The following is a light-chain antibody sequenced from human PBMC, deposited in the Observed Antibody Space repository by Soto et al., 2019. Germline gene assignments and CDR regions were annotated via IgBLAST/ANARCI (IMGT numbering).Light chain of an antibody. V-gene: IGKV3-20*01. J-gene: IGKJ1*01. Sequence: EIVLTQSPGTLSLSPGERATLSCRASQSVSSSYLAWYQQKPGQAPRLLIYDASNRATGIPARFSGSGSGTDFTLTISRLEPEDFAVYYCQQYGSSPTWTFGQGTKVDIK. CDR2: DAS. CDR1: QSVSSSY. CDR3: QQYGSSPTWT.